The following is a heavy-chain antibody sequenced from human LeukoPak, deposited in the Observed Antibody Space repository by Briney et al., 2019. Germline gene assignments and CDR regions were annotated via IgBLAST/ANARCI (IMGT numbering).Heavy chain of an antibody. CDR2: IWYDGSNK. Sequence: PGRSLRLSCAASGFTFSSYGMHWVRQAPGKGLEWVAVIWYDGSNKYYADSVKGRFTISRDNSKNTLYLQMNSLRAEDTAVYYCAGSLGVAGTIDYWGQGTLVTVPS. D-gene: IGHD6-19*01. J-gene: IGHJ4*02. CDR3: AGSLGVAGTIDY. CDR1: GFTFSSYG. V-gene: IGHV3-33*01.